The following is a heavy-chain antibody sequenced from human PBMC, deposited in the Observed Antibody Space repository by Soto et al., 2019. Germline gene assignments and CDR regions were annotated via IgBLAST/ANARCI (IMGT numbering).Heavy chain of an antibody. V-gene: IGHV3-74*01. J-gene: IGHJ3*01. CDR2: INTDGSST. CDR3: ARSPGGYYID. Sequence: GGSLRLSCADSGFSFSSYWMHWVRQGPGKGLVWVSRINTDGSSTNYADSVKGRFTISRDNAKNTLYLQMNSLRAEDTAVYYCARSPGGYYIDWGQGTMVTGSS. D-gene: IGHD3-9*01. CDR1: GFSFSSYW.